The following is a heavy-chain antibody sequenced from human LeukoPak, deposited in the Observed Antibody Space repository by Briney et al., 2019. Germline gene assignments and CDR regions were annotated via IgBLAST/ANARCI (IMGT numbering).Heavy chain of an antibody. CDR3: ARERERITMVRGPGDWFDP. D-gene: IGHD3-10*01. V-gene: IGHV1-2*02. Sequence: GASVKVSCKASGYTFTGYYMHWVRQAPGQGLEWMGWINPNSGSTNYAQKFQGRVTMTRDTSISTAYMELSRLRSDDTAVYYCARERERITMVRGPGDWFDPWGQGTLVTVSS. CDR2: INPNSGST. J-gene: IGHJ5*02. CDR1: GYTFTGYY.